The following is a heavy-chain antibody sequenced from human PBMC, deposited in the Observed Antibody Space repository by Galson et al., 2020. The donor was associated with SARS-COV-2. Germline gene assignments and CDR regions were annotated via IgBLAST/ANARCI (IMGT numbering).Heavy chain of an antibody. V-gene: IGHV4-34*01. J-gene: IGHJ4*02. D-gene: IGHD3-22*01. CDR3: SRGTREKRKRGMVITSVSSYLDF. CDR2: INQSGTV. Sequence: SATLSLTCAVYVGSFSGYYWTWVRQTPGKGLEWIGEINQSGTVSYNPSLKGRVTISVDTYKNQFSLRLSFVTAADRGVYYWSRGTREKRKRGMVITSVSSYLDFWGQGTLVTVSS. CDR1: VGSFSGYY.